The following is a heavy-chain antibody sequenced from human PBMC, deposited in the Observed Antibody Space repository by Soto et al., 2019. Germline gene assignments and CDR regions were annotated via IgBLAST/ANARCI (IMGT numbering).Heavy chain of an antibody. D-gene: IGHD2-2*01. V-gene: IGHV1-18*04. CDR2: IRRHNGNT. Sequence: QLVQSGGEVKEPGASVKVSCKTSGYTFTSYGISWVRQAPGQGLEWIGWIRRHNGNTNYAQKFQGRVTMTTDTSTNTVYMELSSLRSDDTAVYYCARDRIASLGLAYWGQGTLVTVSS. CDR1: GYTFTSYG. CDR3: ARDRIASLGLAY. J-gene: IGHJ4*02.